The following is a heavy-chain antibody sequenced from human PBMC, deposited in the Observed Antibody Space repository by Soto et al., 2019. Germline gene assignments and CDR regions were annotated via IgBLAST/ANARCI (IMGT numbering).Heavy chain of an antibody. CDR3: ASTRRDGYNNYYYYYGMDV. CDR2: ISSSSSYI. J-gene: IGHJ6*02. CDR1: GFTFSSYN. D-gene: IGHD5-12*01. Sequence: EVQLVESGGGLVKPGGSLRLSCAASGFTFSSYNMNWVRQAPGKGLEWVSSISSSSSYIYYADSVKGRFTISRDNAKNSMYLQMHSLRAEDTAVYYWASTRRDGYNNYYYYYGMDVWGQGTTVTVSS. V-gene: IGHV3-21*01.